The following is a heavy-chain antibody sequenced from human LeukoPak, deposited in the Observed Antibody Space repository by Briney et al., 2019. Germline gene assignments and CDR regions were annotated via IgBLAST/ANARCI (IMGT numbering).Heavy chain of an antibody. CDR3: AREGAGTLDY. D-gene: IGHD6-13*01. V-gene: IGHV4-34*01. Sequence: SETLSLTCAVYGGSFSGYYWSWIRQPPGKGLEWIGEINHSGSTNYNPSLKSRVTISVDTSKNQFSLKLSSVTAADTAVYYCAREGAGTLDYWGQGTLVTVSS. CDR2: INHSGST. J-gene: IGHJ4*02. CDR1: GGSFSGYY.